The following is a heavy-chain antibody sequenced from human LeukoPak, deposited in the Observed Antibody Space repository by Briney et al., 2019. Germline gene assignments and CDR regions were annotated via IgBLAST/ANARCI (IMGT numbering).Heavy chain of an antibody. D-gene: IGHD3-10*01. CDR3: ARSSNMVRGRNWFDP. V-gene: IGHV4-4*08. CDR2: IYTSGST. J-gene: IGHJ5*02. Sequence: SETLSLTCTVSGGSISGYYWSWIRQPPGKGLEWIGYIYTSGSTNYNPSLKSRVTMSVDTSKNQFSLKLSSVTAADTAVYYCARSSNMVRGRNWFDPWGQGTLVTVSS. CDR1: GGSISGYY.